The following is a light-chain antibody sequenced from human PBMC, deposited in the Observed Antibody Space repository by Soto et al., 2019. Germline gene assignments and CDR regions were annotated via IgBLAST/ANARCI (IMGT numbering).Light chain of an antibody. J-gene: IGKJ4*01. Sequence: EFVLTQSPATLSLSPGERATLSCRASQSVNSNLAWYQQKPGQAPRLLIYGASTRATGIPARFSGSGSGTEFTLTISSLQSEDFAVYYCQQYNKWPPLTFGGGTKVDIK. CDR2: GAS. CDR1: QSVNSN. V-gene: IGKV3-15*01. CDR3: QQYNKWPPLT.